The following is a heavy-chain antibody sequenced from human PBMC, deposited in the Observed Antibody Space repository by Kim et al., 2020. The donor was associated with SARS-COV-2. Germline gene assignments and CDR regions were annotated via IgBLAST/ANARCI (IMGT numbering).Heavy chain of an antibody. J-gene: IGHJ6*02. V-gene: IGHV4-61*02. CDR2: IYTSGST. Sequence: SETLSLTCTVSGGSISSGSYYWSWIRQPAGKGLEWIGRIYTSGSTNYNPSLKSRVTISVDTSKNQFSLKLSSVTAADTAVYYCARVVAGIGPDTNMDVWGQGTTVTVSS. D-gene: IGHD6-19*01. CDR3: ARVVAGIGPDTNMDV. CDR1: GGSISSGSYY.